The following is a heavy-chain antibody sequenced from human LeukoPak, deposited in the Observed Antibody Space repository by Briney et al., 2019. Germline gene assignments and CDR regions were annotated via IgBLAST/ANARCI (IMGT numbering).Heavy chain of an antibody. CDR3: ARGGSTAVAGTGGVYYYYYYMDV. D-gene: IGHD6-19*01. Sequence: PSETLSLTCTVSGGSISSGSYYWSWIRQPAGKGLEWIGRIYTSGSTNYNPSLKSRVTISVDTSKNQFSLKLSSVTAADTAVYYCARGGSTAVAGTGGVYYYYYYMDVWGKGTTVTISS. V-gene: IGHV4-61*02. CDR2: IYTSGST. CDR1: GGSISSGSYY. J-gene: IGHJ6*03.